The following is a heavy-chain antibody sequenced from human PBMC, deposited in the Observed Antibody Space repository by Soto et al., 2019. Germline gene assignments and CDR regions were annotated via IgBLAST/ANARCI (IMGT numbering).Heavy chain of an antibody. J-gene: IGHJ3*01. D-gene: IGHD3-22*01. CDR1: GGTFSSYA. Sequence: SVKVSCKASGGTFSSYAISWVRQAPGQGLEWMGGIIPIFGTANYAQKFQGRVTITADESTSTAYMELSSLRSEDTAVYYCARDRSPYYYDSSGYCFWGQGTMVTVSS. CDR3: ARDRSPYYYDSSGYCF. CDR2: IIPIFGTA. V-gene: IGHV1-69*13.